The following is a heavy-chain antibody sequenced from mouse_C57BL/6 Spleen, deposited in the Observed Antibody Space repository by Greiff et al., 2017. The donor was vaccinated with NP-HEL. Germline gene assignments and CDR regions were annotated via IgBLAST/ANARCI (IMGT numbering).Heavy chain of an antibody. V-gene: IGHV2-2*01. D-gene: IGHD1-1*01. CDR3: ARPYYYGSSYLYYYAMDY. J-gene: IGHJ4*01. CDR1: GFSLTSYG. Sequence: QVQLQQSGPGLVQPSQSLSITCTVSGFSLTSYGVHWVRQSPGKGLEWLGVIWSGGSTDYNAAFISRLSISKDKSKSQVFFKMNSLQADDTAIYYCARPYYYGSSYLYYYAMDYWGQGTSVTVSS. CDR2: IWSGGST.